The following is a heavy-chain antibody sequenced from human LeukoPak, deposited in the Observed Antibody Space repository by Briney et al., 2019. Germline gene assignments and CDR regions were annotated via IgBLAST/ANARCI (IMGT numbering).Heavy chain of an antibody. Sequence: ASVKVSCKASGYTFTGYYMHWVRQAPGQGLEWMGWINPNSGGTNYAQKFQGRVTMTRDTSISTAYMELRSLRSDDTAVYYCARERDSGSYLRDNWFDPWGQGTLVTVSS. CDR2: INPNSGGT. J-gene: IGHJ5*02. D-gene: IGHD1-26*01. CDR1: GYTFTGYY. V-gene: IGHV1-2*02. CDR3: ARERDSGSYLRDNWFDP.